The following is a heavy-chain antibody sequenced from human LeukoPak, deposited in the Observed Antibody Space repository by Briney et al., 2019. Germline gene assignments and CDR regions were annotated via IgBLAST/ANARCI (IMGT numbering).Heavy chain of an antibody. CDR3: ARLHPSSWIKNYYYYGMDV. Sequence: GESLKISCQGSGYNFISYWSGWVRQMPGEGLEWMGVIYPGDSDTRYSPSFQGRVTISADKSISTAYLQWSSLKASDTAMYYCARLHPSSWIKNYYYYGMDVWGQGTTVTVSS. D-gene: IGHD6-13*01. CDR1: GYNFISYW. J-gene: IGHJ6*02. CDR2: IYPGDSDT. V-gene: IGHV5-51*01.